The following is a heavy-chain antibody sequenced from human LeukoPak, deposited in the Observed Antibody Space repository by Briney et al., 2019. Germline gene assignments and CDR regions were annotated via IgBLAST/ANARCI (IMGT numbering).Heavy chain of an antibody. Sequence: SETLSLTCAVYAGSFSGYYWSWIRQPPGKGLEWIGEINHSGSASYNPSLKSRVTISVDTSKNQFSLKLSSVTAADTAVYYCARGLYSSGWYGRYWGQGTLVTVSS. J-gene: IGHJ4*02. CDR2: INHSGSA. CDR3: ARGLYSSGWYGRY. D-gene: IGHD6-19*01. V-gene: IGHV4-34*01. CDR1: AGSFSGYY.